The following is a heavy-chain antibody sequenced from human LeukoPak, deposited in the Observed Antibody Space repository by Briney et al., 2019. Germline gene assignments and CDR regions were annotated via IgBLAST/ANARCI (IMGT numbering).Heavy chain of an antibody. V-gene: IGHV1-69*13. CDR1: GGTFSSYA. CDR2: IIPIFGTA. CDR3: ARDGGDCSSTSCFYYYMDV. Sequence: SVKVSCKASGGTFSSYAISWVRQAPGQGLEWMGGIIPIFGTANYAQKFQGRVTITADESTSTAYMELSSLRSEDTAVYYCARDGGDCSSTSCFYYYMDVWGKGTTVTISS. J-gene: IGHJ6*03. D-gene: IGHD2-2*03.